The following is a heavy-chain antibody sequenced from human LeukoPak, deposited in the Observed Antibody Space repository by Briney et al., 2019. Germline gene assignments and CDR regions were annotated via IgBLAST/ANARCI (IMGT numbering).Heavy chain of an antibody. CDR2: IYPGDSAT. D-gene: IGHD3-16*01. J-gene: IGHJ3*02. Sequence: GESLKISCKGSGYSFTNYWIGWVRQMPGKGLELMGVIYPGDSATRYSPSFQGQVAISVDKSIRTAYLQWSSLKASDTAMYYCARHRTFGGANAFDIWGQGTMVTVSS. V-gene: IGHV5-51*01. CDR3: ARHRTFGGANAFDI. CDR1: GYSFTNYW.